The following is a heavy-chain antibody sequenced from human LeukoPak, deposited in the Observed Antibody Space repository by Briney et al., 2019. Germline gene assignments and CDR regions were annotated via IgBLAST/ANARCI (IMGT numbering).Heavy chain of an antibody. J-gene: IGHJ4*02. CDR2: INPYNGNT. CDR3: ARVTGSSISSRSLLY. D-gene: IGHD6-6*01. CDR1: GYIFTNYG. V-gene: IGHV1-18*01. Sequence: ASVKVSCKASGYIFTNYGITWVRQAPGQGPAWRGHINPYNGNTNYAQNFQGRVTMTADTSSSTAYMELRSLTFDDTAVYYCARVTGSSISSRSLLYWGQGTPVTVSS.